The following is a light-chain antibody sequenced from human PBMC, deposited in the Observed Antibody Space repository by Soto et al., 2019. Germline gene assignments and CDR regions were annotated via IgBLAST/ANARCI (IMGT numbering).Light chain of an antibody. Sequence: IQMTQSPSSLSASVGDRINITCRASQSIGRRLNWYQQKPGQAPKFLIYGASTLQSGVPSRFSGSGSGTDFTLTVNSLQPDDFATYYCQQSYNSPVTCGQGKRREIK. CDR3: QQSYNSPVT. CDR1: QSIGRR. CDR2: GAS. J-gene: IGKJ5*01. V-gene: IGKV1-39*01.